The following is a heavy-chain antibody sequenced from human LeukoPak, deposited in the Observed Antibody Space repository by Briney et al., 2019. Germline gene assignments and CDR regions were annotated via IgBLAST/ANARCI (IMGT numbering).Heavy chain of an antibody. CDR2: ISGSGGST. V-gene: IGHV3-23*01. J-gene: IGHJ6*03. Sequence: GGSLRLSCAAFGFTFSSYAMSWVRQAPGKGLEWVSAISGSGGSTYYADSVKGRFTISRDNSKNTLYLQMNSLRAEDTAVYYCARRERIAAAGRINYYYYYYMDVWGKGTTVTVSS. D-gene: IGHD6-13*01. CDR1: GFTFSSYA. CDR3: ARRERIAAAGRINYYYYYYMDV.